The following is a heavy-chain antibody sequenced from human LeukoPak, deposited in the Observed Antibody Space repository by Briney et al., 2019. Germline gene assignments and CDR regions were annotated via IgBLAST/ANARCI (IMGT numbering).Heavy chain of an antibody. CDR3: AIYAGSYPWFDP. D-gene: IGHD3-10*01. CDR2: IYYSGSA. CDR1: GGSFSSYY. Sequence: SETLSLTCTVSGGSFSSYYWSWIRQPPGKGLEWIGYIYYSGSANYNPSLKSRVTISVDTSKNQFSLKLSSVTAADTALYYCAIYAGSYPWFDPWGQGTLVTVSS. V-gene: IGHV4-59*01. J-gene: IGHJ5*02.